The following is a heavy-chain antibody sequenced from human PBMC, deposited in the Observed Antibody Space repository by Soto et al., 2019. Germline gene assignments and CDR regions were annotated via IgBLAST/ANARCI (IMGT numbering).Heavy chain of an antibody. D-gene: IGHD2-2*01. Sequence: ASVKVSCKASGYTFTSYDINWVRQATGQGLEWMGWMNPNSGNTGYAQKFQGRVTMTRNTSISTAYMELSSLRSGDTAVYYCARGHPYQLLWAFPHPHLGGDYCYGMDVWGQGTTVTVSS. CDR3: ARGHPYQLLWAFPHPHLGGDYCYGMDV. J-gene: IGHJ6*02. V-gene: IGHV1-8*01. CDR2: MNPNSGNT. CDR1: GYTFTSYD.